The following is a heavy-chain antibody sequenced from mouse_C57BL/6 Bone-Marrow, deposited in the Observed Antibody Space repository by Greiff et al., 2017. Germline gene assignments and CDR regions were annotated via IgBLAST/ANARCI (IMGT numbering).Heavy chain of an antibody. CDR1: GFNIKDDY. V-gene: IGHV14-4*01. Sequence: VQLKESGAELVRPGASVKLSCTASGFNIKDDYMHWVKQRPEQGLEWIGWIDPENGDTEYASKFQGKATITADTSSNTAYLQLSSLTSADTAVYYCTTGYGLFAYWGQGTLVTVSA. CDR2: IDPENGDT. CDR3: TTGYGLFAY. J-gene: IGHJ3*01. D-gene: IGHD1-1*02.